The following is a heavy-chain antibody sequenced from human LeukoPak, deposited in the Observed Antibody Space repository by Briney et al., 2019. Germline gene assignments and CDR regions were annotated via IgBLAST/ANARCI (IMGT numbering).Heavy chain of an antibody. D-gene: IGHD3-16*01. CDR1: GGSISSGGYY. V-gene: IGHV4-61*02. Sequence: PSQTLSLTCTVSGGSISSGGYYWSWIRQPAGKGLEWIGRIYTSGSTNYNPSLKSRVTISVDTSKNQFSLKLSSVTAADTAVYYCARGVGGGIIGDYYYYYYMDVWGKGTTVTVSS. CDR3: ARGVGGGIIGDYYYYYYMDV. CDR2: IYTSGST. J-gene: IGHJ6*03.